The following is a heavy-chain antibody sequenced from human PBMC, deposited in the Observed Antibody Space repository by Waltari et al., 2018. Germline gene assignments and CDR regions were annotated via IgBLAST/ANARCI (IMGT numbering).Heavy chain of an antibody. J-gene: IGHJ4*01. CDR3: ARYGEVPASYFFDH. D-gene: IGHD2-21*01. Sequence: QVQLHQWGAGQLKPSETLSLTCAVSGESFLGYFWSWVRQSPGKGLEWLGSIHNSGSTNYNTNLWSRLSLSVDTTKKQFSLKLTSVTAADAALYFCARYGEVPASYFFDHWGQGTLVTVSS. CDR2: IHNSGST. V-gene: IGHV4-34*01. CDR1: GESFLGYF.